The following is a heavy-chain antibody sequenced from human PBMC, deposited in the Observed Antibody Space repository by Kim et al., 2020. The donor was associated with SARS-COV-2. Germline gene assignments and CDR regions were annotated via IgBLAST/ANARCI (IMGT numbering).Heavy chain of an antibody. CDR3: AREPVLLWFESRAFDI. D-gene: IGHD3-10*01. CDR2: ISSSSSYI. V-gene: IGHV3-21*01. CDR1: GFTFSSYS. Sequence: GGSLRLSCAASGFTFSSYSMNWVRQAPGKGLEWVSSISSSSSYIYYADSVKGRFTISRDNAKNSLYLQMNSLRAEDTAVYYCAREPVLLWFESRAFDIWGQGTMVTVSS. J-gene: IGHJ3*02.